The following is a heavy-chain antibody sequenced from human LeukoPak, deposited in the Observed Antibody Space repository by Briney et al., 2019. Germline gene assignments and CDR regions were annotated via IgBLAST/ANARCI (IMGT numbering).Heavy chain of an antibody. J-gene: IGHJ3*02. CDR3: AGTTYYDFWSCCGGFDT. CDR2: IYYSGST. D-gene: IGHD3-3*01. CDR1: GGSISSYY. Sequence: SETLSLTCTVSGGSISSYYWSWIRQPPGQGLEWIGYIYYSGSTNYNPSLTSRVTLSVDTSKNQFSLTLSSVTAAHTHVYYCAGTTYYDFWSCCGGFDTWGQGTMVTVSS. V-gene: IGHV4-59*01.